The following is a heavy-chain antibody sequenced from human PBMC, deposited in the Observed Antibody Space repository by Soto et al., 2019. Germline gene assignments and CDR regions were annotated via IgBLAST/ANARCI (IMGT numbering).Heavy chain of an antibody. D-gene: IGHD2-15*01. CDR2: IIPIFGTA. CDR1: GGTFSSYA. Sequence: QVQLVQSGAEVKKPGSSVKVSCKASGGTFSSYAISWVRQAPGQGLEWMGGIIPIFGTANYAQKFQGRVTITADETTRTAYMELSSLRSEETAVYYCASYCSGGSCYPYYYYGMDVWGQGTTVTVSS. J-gene: IGHJ6*02. CDR3: ASYCSGGSCYPYYYYGMDV. V-gene: IGHV1-69*01.